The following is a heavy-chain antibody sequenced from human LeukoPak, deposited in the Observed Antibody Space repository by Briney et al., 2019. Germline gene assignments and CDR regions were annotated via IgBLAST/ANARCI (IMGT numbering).Heavy chain of an antibody. CDR2: MYTGGTT. D-gene: IGHD3-16*01. CDR3: AKYEATSGGGLAS. CDR1: GFTVSGTH. J-gene: IGHJ5*01. Sequence: GGSLRLSCAASGFTVSGTHMSWVRQAPGKGLEWVSAMYTGGTTYYADSVTGRFTVSRDTSRNTLFLHMDSLRVEDTAVYYCAKYEATSGGGLASWGQGTLVIVSS. V-gene: IGHV3-53*01.